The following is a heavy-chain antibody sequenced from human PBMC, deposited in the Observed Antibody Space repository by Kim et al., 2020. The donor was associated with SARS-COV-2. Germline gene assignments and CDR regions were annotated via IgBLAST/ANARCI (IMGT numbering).Heavy chain of an antibody. J-gene: IGHJ6*03. D-gene: IGHD6-19*01. V-gene: IGHV4-39*01. CDR1: GGSLSSSSYY. CDR3: ARHPRYSSGWYVSFYYYYMDV. CDR2: AYYSGNT. Sequence: SETLSLTCTVSGGSLSSSSYYWGWIRQPPGKGLEWIGTAYYSGNTYYNPSLKSRVTISVDTSKNQFSLKLGSVTAADTEVYYCARHPRYSSGWYVSFYYYYMDVWGKGTTVTVSS.